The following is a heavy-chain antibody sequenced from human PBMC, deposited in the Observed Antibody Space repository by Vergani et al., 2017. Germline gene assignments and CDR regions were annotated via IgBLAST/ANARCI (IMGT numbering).Heavy chain of an antibody. CDR1: GYTFTGYY. J-gene: IGHJ2*01. V-gene: IGHV1-2*02. D-gene: IGHD6-19*01. Sequence: QVQLVQSGAEVKKPGASVKVSCKASGYTFTGYYMHWVRQAPGQGLELMGWINPNSGGTNYAQKFQGRVTMTRDTSISTAYMELSRLRSDDTAVYYCATRRPYSSGWYLHWYFDLWGRGTLVTVSS. CDR3: ATRRPYSSGWYLHWYFDL. CDR2: INPNSGGT.